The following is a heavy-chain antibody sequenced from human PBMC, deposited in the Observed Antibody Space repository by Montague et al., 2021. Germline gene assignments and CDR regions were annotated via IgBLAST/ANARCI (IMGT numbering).Heavy chain of an antibody. V-gene: IGHV1-46*01. D-gene: IGHD6-25*01. CDR1: GYSFTDYY. J-gene: IGHJ4*02. CDR3: AKEWGFESYDGSGFVD. CDR2: INPSSGST. Sequence: SGKVSCKASGYSFTDYYLHWVRQAPGQGFEWMGRINPSSGSTRYAQKFQGRITMTRDTSTATVFMELSGLRSGETAVYYCAKEWGFESYDGSGFVDWGQGTLVTVS.